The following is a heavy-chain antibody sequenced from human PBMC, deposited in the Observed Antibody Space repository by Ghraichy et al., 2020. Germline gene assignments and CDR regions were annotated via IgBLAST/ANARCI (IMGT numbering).Heavy chain of an antibody. CDR3: ARDFWSGYFRGGMDV. J-gene: IGHJ6*02. Sequence: SETLSLTCTVSGGSISSYYWSWIRQPPGKGLEWIGYIYYSGSTNYNPSLKSRVTISVDTSNNQFSLKLSSVTAADTAVYYCARDFWSGYFRGGMDVWGQGTTVTVSS. CDR2: IYYSGST. D-gene: IGHD3-3*01. CDR1: GGSISSYY. V-gene: IGHV4-59*01.